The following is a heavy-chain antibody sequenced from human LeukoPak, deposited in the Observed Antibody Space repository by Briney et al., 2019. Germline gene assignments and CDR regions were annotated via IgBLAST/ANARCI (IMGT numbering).Heavy chain of an antibody. D-gene: IGHD6-6*01. CDR1: GLTFSTYS. J-gene: IGHJ4*02. Sequence: GGSLRLSCAASGLTFSTYSMNWVRQAPGKGLEWVSHISSSSSTIYYADSVKGRFTISRDNAKNSLHLQMNTLRDEDTAVYYCAREYSSSSGKALDYWGQGTLVTVSS. CDR3: AREYSSSSGKALDY. CDR2: ISSSSSTI. V-gene: IGHV3-48*02.